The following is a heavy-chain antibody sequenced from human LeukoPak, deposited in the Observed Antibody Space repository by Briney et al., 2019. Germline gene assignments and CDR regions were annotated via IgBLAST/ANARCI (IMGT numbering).Heavy chain of an antibody. Sequence: GGSLRLSCAASGFKFSSYSMKWVRQAPGKGLEWVSFISSSSSYIYYADSVKGRFTISRDNAKNSLYLQMNSLRAEDTAVYYCARSLSDYWGQGTLVTVPS. V-gene: IGHV3-21*01. CDR2: ISSSSSYI. CDR1: GFKFSSYS. D-gene: IGHD2/OR15-2a*01. CDR3: ARSLSDY. J-gene: IGHJ4*02.